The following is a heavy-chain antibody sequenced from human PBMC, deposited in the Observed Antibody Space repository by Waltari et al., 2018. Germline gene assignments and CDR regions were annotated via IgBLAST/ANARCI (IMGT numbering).Heavy chain of an antibody. Sequence: QVQLQESGPGLVKPSETLSLICNVSGDSMNTYYWGWIRQPPGKGLEWIGYVYYSGNTNYNPSLKSRVTMSVDTSKTQFSLKLTSLTAADTAIYYCARGGGPIRVPFDYWGQGTLVTVSP. CDR3: ARGGGPIRVPFDY. V-gene: IGHV4-59*12. D-gene: IGHD5-12*01. J-gene: IGHJ4*02. CDR1: GDSMNTYY. CDR2: VYYSGNT.